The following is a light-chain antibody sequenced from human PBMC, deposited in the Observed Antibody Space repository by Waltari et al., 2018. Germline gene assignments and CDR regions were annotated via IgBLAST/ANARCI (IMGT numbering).Light chain of an antibody. CDR3: QRYDNLPIFA. Sequence: DIQLTQSPSSLSASVGDRVTITCLASQDITNYLNWYQQKPGKAPKPLIHDASNLETGVPSRFSGSQSGTVFTFTISSLQPEDVATYYCQRYDNLPIFAFGPGTKVDIK. CDR1: QDITNY. CDR2: DAS. V-gene: IGKV1-33*01. J-gene: IGKJ3*01.